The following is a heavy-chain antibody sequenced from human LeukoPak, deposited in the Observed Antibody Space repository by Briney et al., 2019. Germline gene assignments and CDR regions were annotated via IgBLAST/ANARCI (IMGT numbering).Heavy chain of an antibody. J-gene: IGHJ4*02. CDR3: AREKRGYCSGGSCYADY. CDR1: GYTFTDYY. Sequence: ASVKVSCKASGYTFTDYYMHWVRQAPGQGLEWMGWISAYNGNTNYAQKLQGRVTMTTDTSTSTAYMELRSLRSDDTAVYYCAREKRGYCSGGSCYADYWGQGTLVTVSS. V-gene: IGHV1-18*04. CDR2: ISAYNGNT. D-gene: IGHD2-15*01.